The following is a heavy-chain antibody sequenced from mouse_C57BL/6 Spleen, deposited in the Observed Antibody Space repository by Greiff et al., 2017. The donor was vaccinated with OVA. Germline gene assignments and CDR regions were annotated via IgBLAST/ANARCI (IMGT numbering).Heavy chain of an antibody. CDR1: GYTFTSYK. J-gene: IGHJ4*01. Sequence: QVQLQQSGAELARPGASVKMSCKASGYTFTSYKMNWVKQRPGQGLEWIGYINPGSGYTKYNQKFKDKATLTADKSSSTAYMQLSSLTSEDSAVYYCARVGDGNYDPYYAMDYWGQGTSVTVSS. CDR2: INPGSGYT. D-gene: IGHD2-1*01. CDR3: ARVGDGNYDPYYAMDY. V-gene: IGHV1-4*01.